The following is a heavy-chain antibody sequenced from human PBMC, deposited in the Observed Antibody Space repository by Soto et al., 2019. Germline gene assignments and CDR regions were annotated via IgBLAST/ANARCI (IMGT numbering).Heavy chain of an antibody. V-gene: IGHV3-48*01. CDR2: ISSSSSTI. J-gene: IGHJ5*02. Sequence: GLSLRLFCAASGCTFSSYSMNWVRQAPGKGLEWVSYISSSSSTIYYADSVKGRFTISRDNAKNSLYLQMNSLRAEDTAVYYCARDTVPENDFWSGYGFSNWFDPWGQGTLVTVSS. CDR1: GCTFSSYS. D-gene: IGHD3-3*01. CDR3: ARDTVPENDFWSGYGFSNWFDP.